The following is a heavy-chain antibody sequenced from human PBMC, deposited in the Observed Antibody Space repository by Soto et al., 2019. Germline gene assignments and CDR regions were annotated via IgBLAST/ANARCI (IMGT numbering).Heavy chain of an antibody. V-gene: IGHV3-33*01. CDR2: IWYDGSNK. D-gene: IGHD4-4*01. J-gene: IGHJ4*02. CDR1: GFTFSSYG. Sequence: QVQLVESGGGVVQPGRSLRLSCAASGFTFSSYGMHWVRQAPGKGLEWVAVIWYDGSNKYYADSVKGRFTISRDNSKNTLYLQMNSRRAEDTAVYYCARDATSRYSYFDYWGQGTPVTVST. CDR3: ARDATSRYSYFDY.